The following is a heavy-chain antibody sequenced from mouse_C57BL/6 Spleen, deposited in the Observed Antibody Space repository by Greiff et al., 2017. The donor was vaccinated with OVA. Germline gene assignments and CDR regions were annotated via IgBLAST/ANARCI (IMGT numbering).Heavy chain of an antibody. J-gene: IGHJ2*01. CDR3: ARAASQPFDY. CDR2: IDPSDSYT. D-gene: IGHD6-1*01. Sequence: QVQLQQPGAELVMPGASVKLSCKASGYTFTSYWMHWVKQRPGHGLEWIGEIDPSDSYTNYNQKFKGKSTLTVDKSSSTAYMQLSSLTSEDSAVYYCARAASQPFDYWGQGTTLTVSS. CDR1: GYTFTSYW. V-gene: IGHV1-69*01.